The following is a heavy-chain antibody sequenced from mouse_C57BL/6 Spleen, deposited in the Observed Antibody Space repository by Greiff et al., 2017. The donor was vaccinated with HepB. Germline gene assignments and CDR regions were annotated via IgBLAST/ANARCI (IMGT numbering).Heavy chain of an antibody. Sequence: QVQLKQSGAELARPGASVKLSCKASGYTFTSYGISWVKQRTGQGLEWIGEIYPRSGNTYYNEKFKGKATLTADKSSSTAYMELRSLTSEDSAVYFCARSDMGGNSCLDYWGQGTLVTVSA. CDR1: GYTFTSYG. D-gene: IGHD2-1*01. J-gene: IGHJ3*01. V-gene: IGHV1-81*01. CDR2: IYPRSGNT. CDR3: ARSDMGGNSCLDY.